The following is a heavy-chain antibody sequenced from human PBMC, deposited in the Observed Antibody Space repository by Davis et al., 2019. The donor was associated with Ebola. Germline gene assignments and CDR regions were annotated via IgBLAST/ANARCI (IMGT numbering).Heavy chain of an antibody. CDR3: SVFDY. Sequence: AASVKVSCKASGYTFTGYYMHWVRQAPGQGLEWMGRINPNSGGTNYAQKFQGRVTMARDTSTSTVYMELSSLRSEDTAVYYCSVFDYWGQGTLVTVSS. J-gene: IGHJ4*02. CDR2: INPNSGGT. V-gene: IGHV1-2*06. CDR1: GYTFTGYY.